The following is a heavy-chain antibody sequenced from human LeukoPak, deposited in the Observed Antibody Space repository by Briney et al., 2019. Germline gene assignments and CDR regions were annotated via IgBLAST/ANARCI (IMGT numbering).Heavy chain of an antibody. V-gene: IGHV3-11*01. J-gene: IGHJ4*02. CDR3: AREETKYYDSTGYHYANYFDN. CDR1: GFTFSVYY. Sequence: KPGGSLRLSCAASGFTFSVYYMSWIRQAPGKGLEWVSYISSSGTTTFYADSVKGRFTISRDNAKNSLYLRMNSLRADDTAVYFCAREETKYYDSTGYHYANYFDNWGQGTLVTVSS. D-gene: IGHD3-22*01. CDR2: ISSSGTTT.